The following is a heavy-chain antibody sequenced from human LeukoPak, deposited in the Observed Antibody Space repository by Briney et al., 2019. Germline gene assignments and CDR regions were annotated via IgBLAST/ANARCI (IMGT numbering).Heavy chain of an antibody. CDR1: GGSFSGYY. CDR3: ARDDVRCSGGSCYSDSAFDI. CDR2: INHSGST. D-gene: IGHD2-15*01. Sequence: SETLSLTCAVYGGSFSGYYRSWIRQPPGKGLEWIGEINHSGSTNYNPSLKSRVTISVDTSKNQFSLKLSSVTAADTAVYYCARDDVRCSGGSCYSDSAFDIWGQGTMVTVSS. V-gene: IGHV4-34*01. J-gene: IGHJ3*02.